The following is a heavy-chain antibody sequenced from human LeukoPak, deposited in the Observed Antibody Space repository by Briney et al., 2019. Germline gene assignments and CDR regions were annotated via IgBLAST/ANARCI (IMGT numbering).Heavy chain of an antibody. J-gene: IGHJ5*02. CDR2: ISGNGGRT. CDR1: GFTFSTYT. CDR3: AKDPGEWFRELLDNNWFDP. Sequence: SGGSLRLSCAASGFTFSTYTMAWVRQAPGGGLEWVSGISGNGGRTYYADSVKGRFAISRDDSKSTLYLQMNSLRGEDTAVYYCAKDPGEWFRELLDNNWFDPWGQGTLVTVSS. D-gene: IGHD3-10*01. V-gene: IGHV3-23*01.